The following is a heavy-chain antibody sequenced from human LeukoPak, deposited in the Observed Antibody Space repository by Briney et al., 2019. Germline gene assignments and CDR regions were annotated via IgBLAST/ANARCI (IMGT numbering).Heavy chain of an antibody. CDR3: ARLGRTYYDFWSGP. D-gene: IGHD3-3*01. CDR1: GGSISSSTYY. V-gene: IGHV4-39*01. J-gene: IGHJ5*02. CDR2: IYYRGST. Sequence: SETLSLTCTVSGGSISSSTYYWGWIRQPPGKGLEWIGTIYYRGSTYYNPSLKSRVTISVDTSKNQFSLKLTSVTAADTAVYYWARLGRTYYDFWSGPGGQGTLVTVS.